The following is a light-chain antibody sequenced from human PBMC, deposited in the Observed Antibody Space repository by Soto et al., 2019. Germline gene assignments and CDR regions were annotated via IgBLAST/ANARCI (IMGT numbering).Light chain of an antibody. Sequence: EIVLTQSPATVSLSPGERATLSCRASQSVSSYLAWYQQKPGQAPRLLIYDASNRATGIPARFSGSGSGTDFTLTISSLEPEDFAVYYCQQRSNWPPGRTFGGGTKVEIK. J-gene: IGKJ4*01. CDR2: DAS. CDR1: QSVSSY. V-gene: IGKV3-11*01. CDR3: QQRSNWPPGRT.